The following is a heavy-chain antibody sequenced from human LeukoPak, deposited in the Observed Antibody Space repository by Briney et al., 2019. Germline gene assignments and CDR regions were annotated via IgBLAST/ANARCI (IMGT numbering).Heavy chain of an antibody. CDR3: ARDGGLRYFDWYDGFDI. V-gene: IGHV3-30-3*01. D-gene: IGHD3-9*01. CDR1: GFTFSSNW. J-gene: IGHJ3*02. Sequence: GGSLRLSCADSGFTFSSNWMHWVRQAPGKGLEWVAVISYDGNNKYYADSVKGRFTISRDNSKNTLSLQMNSLRAEDTAVYYCARDGGLRYFDWYDGFDIWGQGTMVTVSS. CDR2: ISYDGNNK.